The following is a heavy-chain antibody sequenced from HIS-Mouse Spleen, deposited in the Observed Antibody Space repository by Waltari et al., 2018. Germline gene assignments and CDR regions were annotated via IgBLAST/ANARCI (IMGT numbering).Heavy chain of an antibody. CDR1: GFTFSSYW. CDR3: AREQYSSSWGGHFDY. D-gene: IGHD6-13*01. V-gene: IGHV3-7*01. Sequence: EVQLVESGGGLVQPGGSLRLSCAASGFTFSSYWMSWVRRAPGKGLEWVANIKQDGSEKYYVDSVKGRFTISRDNAKNSLYLQMNSLRAEDTAVYYCAREQYSSSWGGHFDYWGQGTLVTVSS. J-gene: IGHJ4*02. CDR2: IKQDGSEK.